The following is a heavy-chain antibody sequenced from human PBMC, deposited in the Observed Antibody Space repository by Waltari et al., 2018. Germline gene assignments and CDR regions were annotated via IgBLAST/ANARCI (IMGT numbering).Heavy chain of an antibody. CDR2: IYPCDSDT. V-gene: IGHV5-51*01. J-gene: IGHJ4*02. D-gene: IGHD1-26*01. CDR1: GYSFTSYW. Sequence: EVQLVQSGAEVKKPGESLKISCKGSGYSFTSYWIGWVRQMPGKGLEWMGIIYPCDSDTRYSPSFQGQVTISADKSISTAYLHWSSLKASDTAMYYCARTPWYSGSYYYFDYWGQGTLVTVSS. CDR3: ARTPWYSGSYYYFDY.